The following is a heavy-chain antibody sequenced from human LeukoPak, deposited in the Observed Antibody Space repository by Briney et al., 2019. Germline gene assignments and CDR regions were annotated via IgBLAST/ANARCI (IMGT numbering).Heavy chain of an antibody. D-gene: IGHD5-18*01. CDR1: GGSVSSSSYY. CDR2: IYHDGST. J-gene: IGHJ4*02. V-gene: IGHV4-39*07. Sequence: PSETLSLTCTVSGGSVSSSSYYWGWIRQPPEKGLEWIGEIYHDGSTNYNPSLKSRVTISMDKSKNQLSLKLNFVTAADTAVYYCARDRGGYTYSHDYWGQGTLVTVSS. CDR3: ARDRGGYTYSHDY.